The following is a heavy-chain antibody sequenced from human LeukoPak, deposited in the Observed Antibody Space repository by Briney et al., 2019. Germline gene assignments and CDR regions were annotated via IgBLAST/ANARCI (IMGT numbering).Heavy chain of an antibody. CDR2: ISSSSSYI. CDR3: ARVLGIAAAGIAY. J-gene: IGHJ4*02. CDR1: GFTFSNSL. D-gene: IGHD6-13*01. V-gene: IGHV3-21*01. Sequence: GGSLRLSCAASGFTFSNSLMHWVRQVPGKGLEWVSSISSSSSYIYYADSVKGRFTISRDNAKNSLYLQMNSLRAEDTAVYYCARVLGIAAAGIAYWGQGTLVTVSS.